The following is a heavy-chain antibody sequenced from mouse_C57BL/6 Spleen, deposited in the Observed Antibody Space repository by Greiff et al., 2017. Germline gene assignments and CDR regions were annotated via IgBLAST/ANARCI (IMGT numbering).Heavy chain of an antibody. D-gene: IGHD2-1*01. CDR1: GYAFTNYL. J-gene: IGHJ2*01. V-gene: IGHV1-54*01. CDR3: ARSTMVPQGHFDY. Sequence: QVQLQQPGAELVRPGPSVKVSCKASGYAFTNYLIEWVKQRPGQGLEWIGVINPGSGGTNYNEKFKGKATLTADKSSSTAYMQLSSLTSEDSAVYFCARSTMVPQGHFDYWGQGTTLTVSS. CDR2: INPGSGGT.